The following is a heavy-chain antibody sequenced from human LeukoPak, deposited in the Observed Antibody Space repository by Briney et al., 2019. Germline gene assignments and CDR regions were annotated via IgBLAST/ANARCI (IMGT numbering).Heavy chain of an antibody. Sequence: PSETLSLTCTVSGGSIRSHYWSWIRQPPGKGLEWIAYIYHTGGTNYNPSLRGRVTISIDTSKNQFSLRLTSVTAADTAVYYCARSPVTCFDYWGQGTLVTVSS. V-gene: IGHV4-59*11. D-gene: IGHD2-21*02. J-gene: IGHJ4*02. CDR3: ARSPVTCFDY. CDR2: IYHTGGT. CDR1: GGSIRSHY.